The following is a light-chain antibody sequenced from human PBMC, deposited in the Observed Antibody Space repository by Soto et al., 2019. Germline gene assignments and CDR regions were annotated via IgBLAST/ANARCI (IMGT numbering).Light chain of an antibody. J-gene: IGLJ1*01. CDR2: EVS. CDR3: SAYTSSKYV. Sequence: SVLTQPASVSGSPGQSITTSCTGTSSDVGGYNYVSWYQQHPGKAPKLMIYEVSNRPSGVSNRFSGSKSGNTASLAISGLQAEDEADYYCSAYTSSKYVFGTGTKVTVL. V-gene: IGLV2-14*01. CDR1: SSDVGGYNY.